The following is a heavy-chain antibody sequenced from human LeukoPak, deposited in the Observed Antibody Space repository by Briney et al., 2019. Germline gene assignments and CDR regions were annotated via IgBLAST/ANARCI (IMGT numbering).Heavy chain of an antibody. V-gene: IGHV4-39*07. CDR2: IYYSGST. D-gene: IGHD4-23*01. J-gene: IGHJ6*03. Sequence: SETLSLTCTVSGGSISSSSYYWGWIRQPPGKGLEWIGSIYYSGSTYYNPSLKSRVTISVDTSKNQFSLKLSSVTAADTAVYHCARAMTTVVSAYYYYYMDVWGKGTTVTVSS. CDR3: ARAMTTVVSAYYYYYMDV. CDR1: GGSISSSSYY.